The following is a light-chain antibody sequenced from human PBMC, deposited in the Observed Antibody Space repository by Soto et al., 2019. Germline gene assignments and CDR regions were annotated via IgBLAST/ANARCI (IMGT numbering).Light chain of an antibody. V-gene: IGKV3-20*01. J-gene: IGKJ1*01. CDR1: QSVSSSY. CDR3: QQSGT. CDR2: GAP. Sequence: EIVLTKSQGTLSLSPGGRAALSCRASQSVSSSYVAWYQQKPGQAPRLLIYGAPSRATGIPDRFSGSGSGTDFTLTISRLEPEDFAVYYCQQSGTFGQGTKVDIK.